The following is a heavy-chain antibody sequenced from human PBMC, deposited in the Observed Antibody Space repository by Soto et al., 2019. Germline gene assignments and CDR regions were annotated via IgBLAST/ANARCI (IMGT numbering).Heavy chain of an antibody. Sequence: QVQLQESGPGLVKPSETLSLTCTVSGGSISSYYWSWIRQPPGKGLEWIGYIYYSGSTNYNPSLKSRVTISVDTSKNQFSLKLSSVTAADTAVYYCARLPTVTTITTGPYYFDYWGQGTLVTVSS. D-gene: IGHD4-17*01. V-gene: IGHV4-59*01. J-gene: IGHJ4*02. CDR2: IYYSGST. CDR1: GGSISSYY. CDR3: ARLPTVTTITTGPYYFDY.